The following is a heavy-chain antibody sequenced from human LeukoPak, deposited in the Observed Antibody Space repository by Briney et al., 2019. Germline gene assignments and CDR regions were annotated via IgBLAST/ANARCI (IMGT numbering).Heavy chain of an antibody. CDR2: INSDGSRT. Sequence: PGGSLRLSCAASKFSFSAYWMHWVRQAPGKGLVWVSRINSDGSRTNYADSVKGRFTISRDNAKNTLYLQMNGLRAEDTAVYYCARDLLGGYCSSTSCHPLWGQGTLVTVSS. V-gene: IGHV3-74*01. CDR3: ARDLLGGYCSSTSCHPL. D-gene: IGHD2-2*01. CDR1: KFSFSAYW. J-gene: IGHJ4*02.